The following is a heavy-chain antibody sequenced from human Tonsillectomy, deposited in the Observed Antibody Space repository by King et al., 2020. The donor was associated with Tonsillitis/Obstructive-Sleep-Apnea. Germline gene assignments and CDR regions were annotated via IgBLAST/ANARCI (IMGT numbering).Heavy chain of an antibody. CDR1: GGSISSYY. CDR2: IYYSGST. V-gene: IGHV4-59*08. CDR3: ASQSYTDAFDI. Sequence: VQPQESGPGLVKPSETLSLTCTVSGGSISSYYWSWIRQPPGKGLEWIGYIYYSGSTNYNPSLKSRVTISVDTSKNQFSLKLSSVTAADTAVYYCASQSYTDAFDIWGQGTMVTVSS. J-gene: IGHJ3*02. D-gene: IGHD2-2*02.